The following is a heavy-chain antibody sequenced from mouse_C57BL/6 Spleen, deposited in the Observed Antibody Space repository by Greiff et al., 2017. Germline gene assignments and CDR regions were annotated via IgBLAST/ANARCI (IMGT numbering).Heavy chain of an antibody. V-gene: IGHV14-3*01. CDR1: GFNIKNTY. D-gene: IGHD1-1*01. CDR2: IDPANGNT. Sequence: EVQLVESVAELVRPGASVKLSCTASGFNIKNTYMHWVKQRPEQGLEWIGRIDPANGNTKYAPKFQGKATITADTSSNTAYLQLSSLTSEDTAIYYCAHYYGSSYDWYFDVWGTGTTVTVSS. J-gene: IGHJ1*03. CDR3: AHYYGSSYDWYFDV.